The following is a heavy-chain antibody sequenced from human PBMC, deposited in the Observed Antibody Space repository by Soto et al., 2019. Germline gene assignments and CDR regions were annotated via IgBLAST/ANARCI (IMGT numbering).Heavy chain of an antibody. V-gene: IGHV3-11*01. D-gene: IGHD3-22*01. Sequence: GSLRLSGAASGFTFSDYYMSWIRQAPGKGLEWVSYISSSGSTIYYADSVKGRFTISRDNAKNSLYLQMNSLRAEDTAVYYCAREKSPRGTMITRPYWGQGTLVTVSS. CDR1: GFTFSDYY. CDR2: ISSSGSTI. J-gene: IGHJ4*02. CDR3: AREKSPRGTMITRPY.